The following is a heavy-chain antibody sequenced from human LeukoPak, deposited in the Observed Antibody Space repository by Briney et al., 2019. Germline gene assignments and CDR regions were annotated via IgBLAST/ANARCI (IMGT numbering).Heavy chain of an antibody. CDR1: GYTFTSYG. CDR2: ISAYNGNT. V-gene: IGHV1-18*01. J-gene: IGHJ3*02. CDR3: ARVSGAIWFGELLYPSDAFDI. D-gene: IGHD3-10*01. Sequence: ASVKVSCKASGYTFTSYGISWVRQAPGQGLEWMGWISAYNGNTNYAQKLQGRVTMTTDTSTSTAYMELRSLRSDDTAVYYCARVSGAIWFGELLYPSDAFDIWGQGTMVTVSS.